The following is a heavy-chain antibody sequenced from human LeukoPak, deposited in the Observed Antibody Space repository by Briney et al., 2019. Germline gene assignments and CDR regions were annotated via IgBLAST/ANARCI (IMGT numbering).Heavy chain of an antibody. Sequence: ASVKVSCKASGGTFSSYAIGWVRQAPGQGLEWMGRIIPILGIANYAQKFQGRVTITADKSTSTAYMELSSLRSEDTAVYYCARASYWYLRWFDPWGQGTLVTVSS. D-gene: IGHD4-23*01. J-gene: IGHJ5*02. CDR1: GGTFSSYA. CDR3: ARASYWYLRWFDP. CDR2: IIPILGIA. V-gene: IGHV1-69*04.